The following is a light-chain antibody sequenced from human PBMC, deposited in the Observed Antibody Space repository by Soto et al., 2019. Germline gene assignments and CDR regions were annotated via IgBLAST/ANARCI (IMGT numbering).Light chain of an antibody. V-gene: IGLV2-8*01. CDR3: SSYAGGSHRDV. CDR1: SSDVGGYNF. CDR2: EIK. J-gene: IGLJ1*01. Sequence: QSALTQPPSASGSPGQSVTISCTGTSSDVGGYNFVSCYQQHPGKAPKLIMYEIKNRPSVVPDRFSGSKSGNTASLTVSGLLAEDEADYYCSSYAGGSHRDVFGTVTKLTVL.